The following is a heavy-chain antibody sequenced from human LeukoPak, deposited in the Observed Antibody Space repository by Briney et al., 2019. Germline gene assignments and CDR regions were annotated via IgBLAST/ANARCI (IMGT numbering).Heavy chain of an antibody. CDR1: GFTFSSYG. CDR3: AKDHSGYGAYFDY. D-gene: IGHD4-17*01. V-gene: IGHV3-30*18. CDR2: ISYDGSNK. J-gene: IGHJ4*02. Sequence: SGRSLRLSCAASGFTFSSYGMHWVRQAPGKGLEWVAVISYDGSNKYYADSVKGRFTISRDNSKNTLYLQMNSLRAEDTAVYYCAKDHSGYGAYFDYWGQGTLVTVSS.